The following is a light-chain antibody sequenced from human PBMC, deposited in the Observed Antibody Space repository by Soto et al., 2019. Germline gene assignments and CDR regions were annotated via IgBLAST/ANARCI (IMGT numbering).Light chain of an antibody. V-gene: IGKV3-15*01. Sequence: EVVLTQSPDTLSLPPGERATLSCRASQSISSYLAWYQQKPGQAPRLLIYDAATRATGIPASFSGSGSGTEFILTISSLQSEDFAVYYCQQYSKWPITFGQGTRLEIK. CDR3: QQYSKWPIT. CDR1: QSISSY. J-gene: IGKJ5*01. CDR2: DAA.